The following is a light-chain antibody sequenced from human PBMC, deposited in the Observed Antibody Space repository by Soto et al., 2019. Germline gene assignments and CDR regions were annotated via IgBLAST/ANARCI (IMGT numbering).Light chain of an antibody. CDR2: DAS. CDR3: QQRSNWLWT. V-gene: IGKV3-11*01. J-gene: IGKJ1*01. Sequence: ENVLTQSPATPSLSPGEKATPSCRASQSVSSYLAWYQQKPGQAPRLLIYDASNRATGIPARFSGSGSGTDFTLTISSLEPEDFAVYYCQQRSNWLWTFGQGTKVDIK. CDR1: QSVSSY.